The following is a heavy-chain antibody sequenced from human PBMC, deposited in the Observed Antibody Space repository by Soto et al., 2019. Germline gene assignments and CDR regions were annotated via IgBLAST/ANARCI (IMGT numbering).Heavy chain of an antibody. D-gene: IGHD6-25*01. Sequence: ASVKVSCKASGYTFTTYDIHWVRQVTGQGLEWMGWMNPYNGNTGSTQKFQGRVTMTRNTSISTVYMELTSLRSEDTAVYYCARRKERSGPHYFDYWGQGSLVTVSS. CDR3: ARRKERSGPHYFDY. CDR1: GYTFTTYD. V-gene: IGHV1-8*01. CDR2: MNPYNGNT. J-gene: IGHJ4*02.